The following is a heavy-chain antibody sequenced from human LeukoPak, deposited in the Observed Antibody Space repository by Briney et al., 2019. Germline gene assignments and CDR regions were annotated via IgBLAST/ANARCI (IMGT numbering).Heavy chain of an antibody. CDR3: AKDGGLWISAHWGDS. CDR2: ITTSDGNT. D-gene: IGHD2-2*03. CDR1: GFTFSSYT. Sequence: GGSLRLSCAASGFTFSSYTMSWVRQAPGKGLEWVSTITTSDGNTYYADSVKGRFTVSRDNSKNTLYLQMNSLRAEDTAVYYCAKDGGLWISAHWGDSWGRGTLVTVSS. V-gene: IGHV3-23*01. J-gene: IGHJ4*02.